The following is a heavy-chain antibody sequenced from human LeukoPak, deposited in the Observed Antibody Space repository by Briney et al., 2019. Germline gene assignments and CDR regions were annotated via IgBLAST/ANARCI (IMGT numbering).Heavy chain of an antibody. CDR1: GGTFSSCA. CDR2: IIPIFGTA. D-gene: IGHD2-2*01. Sequence: EASVKVSCKASGGTFSSCAISWVRQAPGQGLEWMGGIIPIFGTANYAQKFQGRVTITADKSTSTAYMELSSLRSEGTAVYYCARACSSTSCSGSDYYYYGMDVWGKGTTVTVSS. V-gene: IGHV1-69*06. J-gene: IGHJ6*04. CDR3: ARACSSTSCSGSDYYYYGMDV.